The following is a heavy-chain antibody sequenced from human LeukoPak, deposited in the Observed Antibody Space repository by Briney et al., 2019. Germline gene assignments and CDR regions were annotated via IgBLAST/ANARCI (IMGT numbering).Heavy chain of an antibody. D-gene: IGHD3-22*01. J-gene: IGHJ4*02. CDR1: GFTFSSYA. V-gene: IGHV3-23*01. CDR3: ARDGNPDSSGYYYNY. Sequence: GGSLRLSCAASGFTFSSYAMSWVRQAPGKGLEWVSAISGSGGSTYYADSVKGRFTISRDNSKNTLYLQMNSLRAEDTAVYYCARDGNPDSSGYYYNYWGQGTLVTVSS. CDR2: ISGSGGST.